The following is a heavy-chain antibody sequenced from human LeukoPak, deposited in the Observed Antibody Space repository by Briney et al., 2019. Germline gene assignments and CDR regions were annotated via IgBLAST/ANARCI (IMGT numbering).Heavy chain of an antibody. CDR2: IKEDGTQT. V-gene: IGHV3-7*01. D-gene: IGHD2-21*02. CDR1: GFMSRKSW. J-gene: IGHJ4*02. CDR3: VGATDYVRY. Sequence: AGGSLRLSCVASGFMSRKSWMTWFRQAPGKGPEWVANIKEDGTQTYYMESVKGRFTISRDNAKNSVFLQMNSLRVEDTGVYYCVGATDYVRYWGQGTLVTVPS.